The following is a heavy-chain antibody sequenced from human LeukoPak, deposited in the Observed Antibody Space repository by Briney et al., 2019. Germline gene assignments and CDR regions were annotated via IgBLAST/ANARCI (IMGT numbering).Heavy chain of an antibody. D-gene: IGHD2-2*01. Sequence: PGRSLRLSCAASGLTFSDYGMHWVRQAPGKGLEWVAVIWYDGGNKYYGDSVKGRFTISRDNTKNTLSLQMNSLRAEDTAVYYCARVSGYCSSTSCYDGNYFDYWGQGTLVTVSS. CDR1: GLTFSDYG. V-gene: IGHV3-33*01. J-gene: IGHJ4*02. CDR3: ARVSGYCSSTSCYDGNYFDY. CDR2: IWYDGGNK.